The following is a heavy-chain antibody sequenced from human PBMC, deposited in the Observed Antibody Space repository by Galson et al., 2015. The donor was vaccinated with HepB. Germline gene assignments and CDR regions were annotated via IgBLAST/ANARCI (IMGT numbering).Heavy chain of an antibody. CDR1: GDSVSSNGAT. CDR3: ARQYGSVFDS. V-gene: IGHV6-1*01. D-gene: IGHD6-19*01. Sequence: ISGDSVSSNGATWNWIRQSPSRGLEWLGRTYYRSTWKNDYAVSMKSRLTINSDTSRNQFSLQLNSVTPEDTAVYYCARQYGSVFDSWGQGTLVTVSS. CDR2: TYYRSTWKN. J-gene: IGHJ4*02.